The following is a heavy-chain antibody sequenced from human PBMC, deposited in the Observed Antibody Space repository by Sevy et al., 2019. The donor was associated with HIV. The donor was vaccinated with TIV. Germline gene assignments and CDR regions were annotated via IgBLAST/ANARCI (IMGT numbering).Heavy chain of an antibody. CDR2: IKQGGSET. CDR1: GFTFGDYW. D-gene: IGHD3-9*01. V-gene: IGHV3-7*01. CDR3: ARCQPDNYYHDGAVYYGLLFDH. Sequence: GGSLRLSCAASGFTFGDYWLTWVRQVPGKGLEWVANIKQGGSETYYGDSVKGRFSISRDKAKNSLYLQMNSLIAEDTSVYYCARCQPDNYYHDGAVYYGLLFDHWGQGALVTVSS. J-gene: IGHJ4*02.